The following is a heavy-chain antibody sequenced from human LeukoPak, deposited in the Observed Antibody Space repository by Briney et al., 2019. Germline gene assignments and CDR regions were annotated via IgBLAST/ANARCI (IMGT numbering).Heavy chain of an antibody. D-gene: IGHD2-2*02. V-gene: IGHV3-7*01. CDR3: ARVGHCSSTSCYTLDY. CDR1: GFTFNSKW. CDR2: IKYDGSEK. J-gene: IGHJ4*02. Sequence: GGSLRLSCAASGFTFNSKWMSWVRQAPGKGLEWVANIKYDGSEKYYVDSVKGRFTISRDNAKNSLYLQMNSLRAEDTAVYYCARVGHCSSTSCYTLDYWGQGTLVTVSS.